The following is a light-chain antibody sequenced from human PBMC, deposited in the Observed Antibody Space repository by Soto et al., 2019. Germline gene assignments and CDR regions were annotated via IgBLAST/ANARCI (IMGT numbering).Light chain of an antibody. CDR3: QSYDSSRSASGV. Sequence: QAVVTQPPSVSGAPGQRVNISCTGSSSNIGAGYDVHWYQQLPGTAPKLLIYGNTNRPSVVPDRFSCSKSGTSASLAITGLQAEDEADYYCQSYDSSRSASGVFGGGTKLTVL. V-gene: IGLV1-40*01. J-gene: IGLJ3*02. CDR1: SSNIGAGYD. CDR2: GNT.